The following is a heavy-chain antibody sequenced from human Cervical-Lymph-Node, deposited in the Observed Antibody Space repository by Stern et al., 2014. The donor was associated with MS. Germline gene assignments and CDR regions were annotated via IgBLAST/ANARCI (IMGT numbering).Heavy chain of an antibody. D-gene: IGHD3-16*02. V-gene: IGHV1-18*01. CDR3: ARGGNDYVWGSYRTFDY. Sequence: VQLVESGAEVKKPGASVKVSCKASGYTFTSYGISWGRQAPGQGLEWMGGISAYNGNTNYAQKLKGRVTMTTDTSTSTAYMELRSLRSDDTAVYYCARGGNDYVWGSYRTFDYWGQGTLVTVSS. J-gene: IGHJ4*02. CDR2: ISAYNGNT. CDR1: GYTFTSYG.